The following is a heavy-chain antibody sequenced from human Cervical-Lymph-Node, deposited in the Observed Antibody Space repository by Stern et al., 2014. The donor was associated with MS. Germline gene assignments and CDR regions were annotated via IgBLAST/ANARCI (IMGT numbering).Heavy chain of an antibody. CDR3: AKESYYYHSGGSVSYYYYYGMDV. Sequence: QVQLVQSGAEVKKPGSSVKVSCKASGGTFSNYAISWVRQAPGEGLEWMGRIVPIFGITKYEQKFQDRVTITADKSTSTAYMDLSSLRSEDTALYFCAKESYYYHSGGSVSYYYYYGMDVWGQGTTVTVYS. V-gene: IGHV1-69*09. D-gene: IGHD3-22*01. J-gene: IGHJ6*02. CDR2: IVPIFGIT. CDR1: GGTFSNYA.